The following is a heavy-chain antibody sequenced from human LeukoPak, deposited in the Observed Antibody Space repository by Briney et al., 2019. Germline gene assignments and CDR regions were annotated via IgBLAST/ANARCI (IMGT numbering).Heavy chain of an antibody. D-gene: IGHD6-19*01. J-gene: IGHJ6*02. V-gene: IGHV1-2*02. Sequence: VASVKVSCKASGYTFIGYYMHWVRQAPGQGLEWMGWINPNSGGTNYAQKFQGRVTMTRDTSISTAYMELSRLRSGDTAVYYCARFATQYSSGIHGMDVWGQGTTVTVSS. CDR3: ARFATQYSSGIHGMDV. CDR2: INPNSGGT. CDR1: GYTFIGYY.